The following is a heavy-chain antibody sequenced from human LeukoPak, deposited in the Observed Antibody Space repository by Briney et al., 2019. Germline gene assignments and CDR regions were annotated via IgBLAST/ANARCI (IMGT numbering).Heavy chain of an antibody. CDR3: ARAGNNWFDP. J-gene: IGHJ5*02. V-gene: IGHV4-59*01. CDR2: IYSSGST. Sequence: SETLFLTCTVSGGSISTYFWSWIRQPPGKGLEWIGYIYSSGSTSYSPSLKSRVTILVDTSKNQFSLRLSSVTATDTAVYYCARAGNNWFDPWGQGTLVTVSS. CDR1: GGSISTYF.